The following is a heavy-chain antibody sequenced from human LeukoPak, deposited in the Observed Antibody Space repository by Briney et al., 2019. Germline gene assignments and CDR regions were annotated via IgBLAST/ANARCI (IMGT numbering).Heavy chain of an antibody. D-gene: IGHD3-9*01. Sequence: ASVKVSCKASGFTFTSYAMHWVRQAPGQRLEWMGWINAGNGNTKYSQKFQGRVTITRDTSASTAYMELSSLRSEDTAVYYCAGGDDILTGLDYWGQGTLVTVSS. CDR3: AGGDDILTGLDY. V-gene: IGHV1-3*01. CDR2: INAGNGNT. CDR1: GFTFTSYA. J-gene: IGHJ4*02.